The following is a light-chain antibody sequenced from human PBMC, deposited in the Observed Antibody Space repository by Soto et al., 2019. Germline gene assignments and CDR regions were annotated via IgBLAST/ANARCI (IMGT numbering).Light chain of an antibody. Sequence: EIQMTQSPSSLSASVGDRVTITCPASQYIGNHLNWYQQKPGKAPKFLIYAASSLQSEVPSRFTGSGSGTDFTLTVNSLQPEDFATYYCQQSYNSPITFGQGTRLEVK. J-gene: IGKJ5*01. CDR2: AAS. V-gene: IGKV1-39*01. CDR3: QQSYNSPIT. CDR1: QYIGNH.